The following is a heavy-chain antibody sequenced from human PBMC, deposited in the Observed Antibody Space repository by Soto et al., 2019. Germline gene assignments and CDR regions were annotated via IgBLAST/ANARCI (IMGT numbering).Heavy chain of an antibody. D-gene: IGHD5-18*01. Sequence: GGSLRLSCAASGFTFSSYGMHWVRQAPGKGLEWVAVISYDGSNKYYADSVKSRFTIYRDNSKNTLNLQMNSLRAEDTAVYYCARERGYSYGVFDYWGQGTLVTVSS. CDR1: GFTFSSYG. CDR2: ISYDGSNK. J-gene: IGHJ4*02. V-gene: IGHV3-30*03. CDR3: ARERGYSYGVFDY.